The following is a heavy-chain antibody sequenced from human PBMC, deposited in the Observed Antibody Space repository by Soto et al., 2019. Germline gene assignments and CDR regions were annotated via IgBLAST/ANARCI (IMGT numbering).Heavy chain of an antibody. CDR1: GFTFSRYG. D-gene: IGHD1-1*01. J-gene: IGHJ4*02. Sequence: GGSLRLSCAASGFTFSRYGMHWVRQAPGKGLEWVAVISYDGSNKYYADSVKGRFTISRDNSKNTLYLQMNSLRAEDTAVYYCAKVPIAGPFDYWGQGTLVTVSS. CDR2: ISYDGSNK. CDR3: AKVPIAGPFDY. V-gene: IGHV3-30*18.